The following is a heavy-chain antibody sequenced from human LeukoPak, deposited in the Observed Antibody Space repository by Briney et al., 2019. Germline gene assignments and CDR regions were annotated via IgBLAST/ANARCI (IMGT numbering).Heavy chain of an antibody. CDR3: ARGAAVAGTVGYYYYAMDV. CDR2: IYSSGST. V-gene: IGHV4-4*07. CDR1: GGSISSYY. J-gene: IGHJ6*02. Sequence: PSETLSLTCIVSGGSISSYYWTWIRQPAGKGLEWIGHIYSSGSTNCNPSLKSRVTMSVATSKSQVSLNLTSVAAADTAVYFCARGAAVAGTVGYYYYAMDVWGPGATVIVSS. D-gene: IGHD6-19*01.